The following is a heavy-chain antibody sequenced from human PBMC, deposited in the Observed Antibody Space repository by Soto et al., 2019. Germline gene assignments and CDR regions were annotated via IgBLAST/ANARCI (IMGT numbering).Heavy chain of an antibody. Sequence: QVQLVQSGAEEKKPGASVKVSCKASGYTFTSYAMHWVRQAPGQRIEWMGWINAGNGNTKYSQKFQGRVTITRDTSASTAYTELSSLRSEDTAVYYCARGPSYYGMDVWLQGTTVTVSS. CDR3: ARGPSYYGMDV. CDR1: GYTFTSYA. J-gene: IGHJ6*02. V-gene: IGHV1-3*05. CDR2: INAGNGNT.